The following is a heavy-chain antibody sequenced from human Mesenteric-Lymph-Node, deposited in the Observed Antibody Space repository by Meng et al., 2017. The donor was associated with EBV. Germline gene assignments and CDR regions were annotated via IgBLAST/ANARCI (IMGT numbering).Heavy chain of an antibody. Sequence: VQIHEWGGVLLKPSEPLSRTCGVCGGSFGGYYWSLIRQSPGKGLEWVGEISDSGSTTYNPSLKSRVTISGDRSDNHFSLRLSSVTAADTAVYYCARNRDVYCGGGSCSDFDYWGQGTLVTVSS. CDR3: ARNRDVYCGGGSCSDFDY. CDR2: ISDSGST. V-gene: IGHV4-34*01. CDR1: GGSFGGYY. J-gene: IGHJ4*02. D-gene: IGHD2-15*01.